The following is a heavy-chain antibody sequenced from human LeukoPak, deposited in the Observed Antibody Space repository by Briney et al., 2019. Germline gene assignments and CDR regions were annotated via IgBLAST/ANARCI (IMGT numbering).Heavy chain of an antibody. D-gene: IGHD3-9*01. CDR2: INPSGGST. V-gene: IGHV1-46*01. CDR1: GYTFTSYY. J-gene: IGHJ4*02. CDR3: ARGCYDILTGYSPPAYYFDY. Sequence: ASVKVSCKASGYTFTSYYMHWVRQAPGQGLEWTGIINPSGGSTSYAQKFQGRVTMTRDTSTSTVYMELSSLRSEDTAVYYCARGCYDILTGYSPPAYYFDYWGQGTLVTVSS.